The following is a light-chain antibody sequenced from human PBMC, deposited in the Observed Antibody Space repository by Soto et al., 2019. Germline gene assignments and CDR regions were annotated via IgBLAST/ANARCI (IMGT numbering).Light chain of an antibody. Sequence: QAVVTQEPSLTVSPGGTVTLTCVSSTGAVTSGHYPYWFQQKPGQAPRTLIYDTTNKHSWTPARFSGSLLGGKAALTLSGAQPEDEADYYCLLSYIAEKVFGTGTKLTVL. CDR1: TGAVTSGHY. CDR3: LLSYIAEKV. V-gene: IGLV7-46*01. J-gene: IGLJ1*01. CDR2: DTT.